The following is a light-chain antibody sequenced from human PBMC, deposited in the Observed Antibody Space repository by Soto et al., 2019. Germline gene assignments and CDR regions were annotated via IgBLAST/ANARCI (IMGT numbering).Light chain of an antibody. CDR1: SSDVGTYNY. CDR2: DVS. Sequence: QSALTQPASVSGSPGQWITISCTGTSSDVGTYNYVSWYQQHPGKAPKVMIYDVSTRASGVSNRFSGSKSGNTASLTISGLQPEDEADYYCSSYARDNTRVFGTGTKLTVL. CDR3: SSYARDNTRV. J-gene: IGLJ1*01. V-gene: IGLV2-14*03.